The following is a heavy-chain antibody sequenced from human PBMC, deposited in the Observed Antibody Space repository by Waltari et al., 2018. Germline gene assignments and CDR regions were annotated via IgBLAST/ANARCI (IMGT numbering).Heavy chain of an antibody. J-gene: IGHJ4*02. CDR1: GGSISSHY. CDR2: IYYSGST. D-gene: IGHD6-13*01. V-gene: IGHV4-59*11. Sequence: QVQLQESGPGLVKPSETLSLTCTVSGGSISSHYWSWIRQPPGKGLEWIGYIYYSGSTNSNPSLKSRVTISVATSKNQFSLKLSSVTAADTAVYYCARGGSSCPDYWGQGTLVTVSS. CDR3: ARGGSSCPDY.